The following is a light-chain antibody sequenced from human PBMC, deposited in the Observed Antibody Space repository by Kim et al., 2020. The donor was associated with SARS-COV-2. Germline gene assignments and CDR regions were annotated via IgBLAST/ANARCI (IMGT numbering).Light chain of an antibody. CDR3: QQYDRYST. CDR1: QSIGRW. V-gene: IGKV1-5*01. Sequence: LSASVGDRVTIPGRASQSIGRWLAWYQQKPGKAPKLLIYDAFSLESGVPSRFSGSGSATEFTLTISSLQPDDFATYYCQQYDRYSTFGQGTKLEI. J-gene: IGKJ2*01. CDR2: DAF.